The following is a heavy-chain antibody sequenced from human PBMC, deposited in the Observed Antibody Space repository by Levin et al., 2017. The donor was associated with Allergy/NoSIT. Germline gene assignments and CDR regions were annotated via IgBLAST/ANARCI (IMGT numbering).Heavy chain of an antibody. D-gene: IGHD4-17*01. CDR2: ISGSGGST. J-gene: IGHJ2*01. V-gene: IGHV3-23*01. CDR3: AKVGHYGWYFDL. CDR1: GFTFSSYA. Sequence: GGSLRLSCAASGFTFSSYAMSWVRQAPGEGLEWVSAISGSGGSTYYADSVKGRFTISRDNSKNTLYLQMNSLRAEDTAVYYCAKVGHYGWYFDLWGRGTLVTVSS.